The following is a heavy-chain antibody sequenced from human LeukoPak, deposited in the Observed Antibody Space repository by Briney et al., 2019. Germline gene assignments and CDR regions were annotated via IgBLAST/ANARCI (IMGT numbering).Heavy chain of an antibody. V-gene: IGHV3-48*01. CDR3: ARGAYYYED. D-gene: IGHD3-22*01. Sequence: GGSLRPSCAASGFTFSSYWMNWVRQAPGKGLEWVSYISSSSTIYYADSVKGRFTISRDNAKNSLYLQMNSLRAEDTAVYYCARGAYYYEDWGQGTLVTVSS. CDR2: ISSSSTI. CDR1: GFTFSSYW. J-gene: IGHJ4*02.